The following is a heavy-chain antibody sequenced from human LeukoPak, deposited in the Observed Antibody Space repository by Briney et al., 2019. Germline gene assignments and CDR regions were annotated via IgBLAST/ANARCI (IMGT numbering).Heavy chain of an antibody. D-gene: IGHD3-10*01. Sequence: ASVKVSCKASGYIFTRYAMYWVRQAPGQRLEWMGWINAGKGNTKYSQKFQGRVTITRDTSASTAYMELSSLRSEDTAVYYCARGEVITTVRGVIGSNWFDLWGQGTLVTVSS. CDR2: INAGKGNT. V-gene: IGHV1-3*01. CDR3: ARGEVITTVRGVIGSNWFDL. CDR1: GYIFTRYA. J-gene: IGHJ5*02.